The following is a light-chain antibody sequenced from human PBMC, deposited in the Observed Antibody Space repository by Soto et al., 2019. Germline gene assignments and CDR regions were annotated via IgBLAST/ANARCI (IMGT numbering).Light chain of an antibody. Sequence: QSVMTPPPSASGSTGQSVTISCTEPRRDGGAYDYVSWYHKHPGKAPTLIIYEINKRPSGGPDRFSGSKSGNTASLTVSGLQAEDVDDYYCSLYISSSALVFGTGPNVTVL. V-gene: IGLV2-8*01. J-gene: IGLJ1*01. CDR3: SLYISSSALV. CDR2: EIN. CDR1: RRDGGAYDY.